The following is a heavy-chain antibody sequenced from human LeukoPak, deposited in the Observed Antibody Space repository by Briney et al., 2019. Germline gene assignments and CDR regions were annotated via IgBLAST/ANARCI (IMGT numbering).Heavy chain of an antibody. D-gene: IGHD4-17*01. V-gene: IGHV1-18*01. CDR3: ARPSGLPSIDDYGDPFDY. CDR2: VSPYSGNT. J-gene: IGHJ4*02. Sequence: ASVKVSCRASGYLFTTYYITWVRQAPGQGLECMGWVSPYSGNTNFAPSLQGRVTMTTDTSTSTAYMELSSLTSDDTAVYYCARPSGLPSIDDYGDPFDYWGQGTLVTVSS. CDR1: GYLFTTYY.